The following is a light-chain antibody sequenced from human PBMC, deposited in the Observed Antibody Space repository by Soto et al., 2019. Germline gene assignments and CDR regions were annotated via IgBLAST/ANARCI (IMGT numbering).Light chain of an antibody. J-gene: IGKJ5*01. Sequence: EIVLTQAPATLSLPPGERATLSCRASQSVDIYLGWFQQKPVQAPRLLIYGASTRATGIPARFSGSGSGTDFTLTISSLEPEDFAVYYCQQRSNWPPITFGQGTRLEI. CDR1: QSVDIY. CDR3: QQRSNWPPIT. V-gene: IGKV3-11*01. CDR2: GAS.